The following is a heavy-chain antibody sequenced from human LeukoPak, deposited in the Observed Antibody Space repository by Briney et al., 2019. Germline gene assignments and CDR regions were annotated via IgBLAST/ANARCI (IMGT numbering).Heavy chain of an antibody. CDR1: GFTVSSXY. Sequence: PGGXLRLSCAVSGFTVSSXYXXWVRQAPXXXXXXVSVIXXXGXXYXAXSXXXXXXXXRDNSKNRLYLQMNSLRAEDTAVYYCARDLGPLSGYFDYWGQGALVTVSS. V-gene: IGHV3-53*01. CDR3: ARDLGPLSGYFDY. J-gene: IGHJ4*02. CDR2: IXXXGXX.